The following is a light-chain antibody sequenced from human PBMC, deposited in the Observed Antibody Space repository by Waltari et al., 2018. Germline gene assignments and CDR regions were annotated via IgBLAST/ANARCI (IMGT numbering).Light chain of an antibody. Sequence: QSALTQPRSVSGSPGQSVTLSCTVTSSDVGGYNSVSWYQQHPGKAPKPMIYDVSKRPSGVPDRFSGSKSGNTASLTISGLQAEDEADYYCCSYAGSYTWVFGGGTKLTVL. CDR2: DVS. CDR3: CSYAGSYTWV. CDR1: SSDVGGYNS. V-gene: IGLV2-11*01. J-gene: IGLJ3*02.